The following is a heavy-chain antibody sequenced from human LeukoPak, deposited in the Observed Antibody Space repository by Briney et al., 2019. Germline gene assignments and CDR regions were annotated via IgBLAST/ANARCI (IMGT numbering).Heavy chain of an antibody. CDR1: GGSISSYY. Sequence: PSETLSLTCTVSGGSISSYYWSWIRQPPGKGLEWLGHIYYSGSTNYNPSLKIRVTISVDTSKNQFSLKLSSVTAADTAVYYCARVSPPVVVPAARRYYYYYYMDVWGKGTTVTVSS. J-gene: IGHJ6*03. D-gene: IGHD2-2*01. CDR2: IYYSGST. CDR3: ARVSPPVVVPAARRYYYYYYMDV. V-gene: IGHV4-59*01.